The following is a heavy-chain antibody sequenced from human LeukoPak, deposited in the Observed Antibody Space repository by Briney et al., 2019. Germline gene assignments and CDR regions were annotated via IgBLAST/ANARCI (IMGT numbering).Heavy chain of an antibody. V-gene: IGHV3-48*04. J-gene: IGHJ6*04. CDR2: ISSSGSTI. Sequence: GGSLRLSCAASGFTFSSYSMNWVRQAPGKGPEWVSSISSSGSTIYYADSVKGRFTISRDNAKNSLYLQMNSLRAEDTAVYYCAELGITMIGGVWGKGTTVTISS. CDR3: AELGITMIGGV. CDR1: GFTFSSYS. D-gene: IGHD3-10*02.